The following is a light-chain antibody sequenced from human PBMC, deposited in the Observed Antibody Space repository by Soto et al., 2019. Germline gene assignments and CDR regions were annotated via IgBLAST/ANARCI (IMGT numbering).Light chain of an antibody. J-gene: IGLJ1*01. CDR3: QSYDSSMSGYV. V-gene: IGLV2-11*01. Sequence: QSVLTQPRSVSGSPGQSVTISCTGTSSDVGRYDYVSWYQQHPGKAPKLIIYDVTERPAGVPDRFSGSKSGNTASLTISGLQAEDEADYYCQSYDSSMSGYVFGTGTKVTVL. CDR1: SSDVGRYDY. CDR2: DVT.